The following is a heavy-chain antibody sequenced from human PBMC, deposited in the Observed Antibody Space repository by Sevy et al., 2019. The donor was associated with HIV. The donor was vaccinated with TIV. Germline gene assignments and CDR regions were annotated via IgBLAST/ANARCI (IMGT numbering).Heavy chain of an antibody. J-gene: IGHJ4*02. D-gene: IGHD3-16*01. V-gene: IGHV3-7*03. CDR2: IKQDGSEK. CDR1: GFTFSSYW. Sequence: GGSLRLSCAASGFTFSSYWMSWVRQAPGKGLEWVANIKQDGSEKYYVDSVKGRFTISRDNAKNSLYLQMNSLRAEDTAVYYCAKGGPHPKILYFDYWGQGTLVTVSS. CDR3: AKGGPHPKILYFDY.